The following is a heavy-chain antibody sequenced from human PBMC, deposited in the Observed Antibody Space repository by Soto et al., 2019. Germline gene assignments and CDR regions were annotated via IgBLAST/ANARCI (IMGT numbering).Heavy chain of an antibody. J-gene: IGHJ5*02. CDR1: GGTFSSYA. CDR3: ASYHFWSGYRPSYWFDP. Sequence: ASVKVSCKASGGTFSSYAISWVRQAPGQGLEWMGGIIPIFGTANYAQKFQGRVTITADESTSTAYMELSSLRSEDTAVYSCASYHFWSGYRPSYWFDPWGQGTLVTVSS. CDR2: IIPIFGTA. D-gene: IGHD3-3*02. V-gene: IGHV1-69*13.